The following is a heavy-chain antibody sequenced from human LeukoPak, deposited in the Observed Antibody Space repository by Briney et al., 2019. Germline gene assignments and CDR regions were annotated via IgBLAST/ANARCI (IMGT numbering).Heavy chain of an antibody. CDR1: GFTFSSYA. V-gene: IGHV3-30-3*01. CDR2: ISYDGSNK. D-gene: IGHD3-9*01. J-gene: IGHJ4*02. CDR3: ARGYDILTGYSDY. Sequence: GGSLRLSCAASGFTFSSYAMHWVRQAPGKGLEWVAVISYDGSNKYYADSVKDRFTISRDNSKNTLYLQMNSLRAEDTAVYYCARGYDILTGYSDYWGQGTLVTVSS.